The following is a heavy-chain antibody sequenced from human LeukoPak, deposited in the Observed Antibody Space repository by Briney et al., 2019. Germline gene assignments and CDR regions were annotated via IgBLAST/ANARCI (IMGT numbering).Heavy chain of an antibody. D-gene: IGHD3-22*01. CDR2: IYYSGST. CDR3: ARTTIVVVIDY. CDR1: GGSISSSSYY. J-gene: IGHJ4*02. Sequence: SETLSLTCTVSGGSISSSSYYWGWIRQPPGKGPEWIGSIYYSGSTYYNPSLKSRVTISVDTSKNQFSLKLSSVTAADTAVYYCARTTIVVVIDYWGQGTLVTVSS. V-gene: IGHV4-39*07.